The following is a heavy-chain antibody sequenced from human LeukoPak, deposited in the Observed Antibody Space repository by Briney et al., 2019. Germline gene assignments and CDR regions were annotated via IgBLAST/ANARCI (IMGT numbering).Heavy chain of an antibody. J-gene: IGHJ4*02. CDR2: IIPIFGTA. D-gene: IGHD3-10*01. CDR3: TREHRGGYYFDY. CDR1: GGTFSSYA. Sequence: GASVKVSCKASGGTFSSYAISWVRQAPGQGLEWVGGIIPIFGTANYAQKFQGRVTITADESTSTAYMELSSLRSEDTAVYYCTREHRGGYYFDYWGQGTLVTVSS. V-gene: IGHV1-69*01.